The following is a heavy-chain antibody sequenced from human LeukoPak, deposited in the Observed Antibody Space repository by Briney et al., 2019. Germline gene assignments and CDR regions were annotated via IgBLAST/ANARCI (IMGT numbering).Heavy chain of an antibody. CDR3: ARDKDDILTGYTPSDYYYGMDV. CDR2: ISTDNGDT. CDR1: GYTFTTYG. D-gene: IGHD3-9*01. V-gene: IGHV1-18*01. Sequence: ASVKVSCKASGYTFTTYGISWVRQAPGQGLEWMGWISTDNGDTTYAQKFQGRVTMTTDTSTNTAYMELRSLRSDDTAVYYCARDKDDILTGYTPSDYYYGMDVWGQGTTVTVSS. J-gene: IGHJ6*02.